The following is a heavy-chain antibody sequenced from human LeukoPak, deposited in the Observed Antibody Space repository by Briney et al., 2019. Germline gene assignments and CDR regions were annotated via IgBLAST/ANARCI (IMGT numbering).Heavy chain of an antibody. V-gene: IGHV3-33*01. CDR2: IWYDGSKN. Sequence: GRSLRLSCAASGLIFSDYGMHWVRQAPGKGLEWVAVIWYDGSKNSYADSVKGRFTISRGNTKNTLYLQMNSLRPDDTAVYYCTRDIKSVYFDFWGQGTLVTVSS. D-gene: IGHD3-10*01. CDR3: TRDIKSVYFDF. CDR1: GLIFSDYG. J-gene: IGHJ4*02.